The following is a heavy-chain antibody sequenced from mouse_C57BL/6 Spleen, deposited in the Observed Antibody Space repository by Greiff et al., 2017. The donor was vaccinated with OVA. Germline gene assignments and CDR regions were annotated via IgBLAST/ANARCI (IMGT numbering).Heavy chain of an antibody. V-gene: IGHV14-2*01. J-gene: IGHJ4*01. CDR1: GFNIKDYY. Sequence: EVKLMESGAELVKPGASVKLSCTASGFNIKDYYMHWVKQRTEQGLEWIGRIDPEDGETKYAPKFQGKATITADTSSNTAYLQLSSLTSEDTAVYYCAPDSSGYNYAMDYWGQGTSVTVSS. D-gene: IGHD3-2*02. CDR3: APDSSGYNYAMDY. CDR2: IDPEDGET.